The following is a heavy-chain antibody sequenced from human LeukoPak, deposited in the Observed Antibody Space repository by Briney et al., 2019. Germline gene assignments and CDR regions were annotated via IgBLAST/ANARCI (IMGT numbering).Heavy chain of an antibody. CDR1: GFTFSSYA. CDR3: ARDLGYCSSTSCFYGMDV. J-gene: IGHJ6*02. Sequence: SGRSLRLSCAASGFTFSSYAMHWVRQAPGKGLEWVAVISYDGSNKYYADSVKGRFTISRDNSKNTLYLQMNSLRAEDTAVYYCARDLGYCSSTSCFYGMDVWGQGTTVTLSS. D-gene: IGHD2-2*01. V-gene: IGHV3-30-3*01. CDR2: ISYDGSNK.